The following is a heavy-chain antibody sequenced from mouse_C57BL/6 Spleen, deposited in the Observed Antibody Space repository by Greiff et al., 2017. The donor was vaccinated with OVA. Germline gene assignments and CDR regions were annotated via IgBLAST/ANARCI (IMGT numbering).Heavy chain of an antibody. J-gene: IGHJ3*01. Sequence: EVQLVESGAGLVKPGGSLKLSCAASGFTFSSYAMSWVRQTPEKRLEWVAYISSGGDYIYYADTVKGRFTIARDNARNTLYRQMSSLKSEDTAMYYGTKNYDYYGTWFSYWGQGTLVTVSA. V-gene: IGHV5-9-1*02. CDR3: TKNYDYYGTWFSY. CDR1: GFTFSSYA. CDR2: ISSGGDYI. D-gene: IGHD1-1*01.